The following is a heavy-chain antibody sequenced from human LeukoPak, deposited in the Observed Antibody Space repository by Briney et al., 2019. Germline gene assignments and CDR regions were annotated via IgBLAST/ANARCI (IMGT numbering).Heavy chain of an antibody. CDR2: IYYSGST. CDR1: GGSISSGDYY. CDR3: ARLRSYVWGSYRPNWFDP. V-gene: IGHV4-30-4*01. J-gene: IGHJ5*02. Sequence: SQTLSLTCTVPGGSISSGDYYWSWIRQPPGKGLEWIGYIYYSGSTYYNPSFKSRVTISVDTSKNQFSLKLSSVTAADTAVYYCARLRSYVWGSYRPNWFDPWGQGTLVTVSS. D-gene: IGHD3-16*02.